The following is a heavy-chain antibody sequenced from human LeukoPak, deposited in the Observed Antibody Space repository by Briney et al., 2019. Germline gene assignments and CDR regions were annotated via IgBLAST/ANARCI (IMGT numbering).Heavy chain of an antibody. CDR1: GFTFSSYW. J-gene: IGHJ4*02. V-gene: IGHV3-21*01. Sequence: GGSLRLSCAASGFTFSSYWMNWVRQAPGKGLEWVSSISSSSSYIYYADSVKGRFTISRDNAKNSLYLQMNSLRAEDTAVYYCARDLAAAGTLDYWGQGTLVTVSS. CDR2: ISSSSSYI. D-gene: IGHD6-13*01. CDR3: ARDLAAAGTLDY.